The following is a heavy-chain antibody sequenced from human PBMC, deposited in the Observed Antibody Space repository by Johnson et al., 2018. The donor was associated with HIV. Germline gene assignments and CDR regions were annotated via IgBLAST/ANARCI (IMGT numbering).Heavy chain of an antibody. J-gene: IGHJ3*02. CDR1: GFTFSSYG. Sequence: QVQLVESGGGVVQPGRSLRLSCAASGFTFSSYGMHWVRQAPGKGLEWVAVIWYDGSNKYSADSVKGRFTISRDNSKDTLYLQMNSLRAEDTAVYYCARDPSYDMAHTDGFDIWGQGTMVTVSS. CDR3: ARDPSYDMAHTDGFDI. CDR2: IWYDGSNK. V-gene: IGHV3-33*01. D-gene: IGHD3-22*01.